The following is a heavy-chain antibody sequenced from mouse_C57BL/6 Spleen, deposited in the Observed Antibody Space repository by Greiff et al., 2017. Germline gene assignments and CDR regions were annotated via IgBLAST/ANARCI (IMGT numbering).Heavy chain of an antibody. Sequence: QVQLQQSGPELVKPGASVKISCKASGYAFSSSWMNWVKQRPGKGLEWIGRIYPGDGDTNYNGKFKGKATLTADKSSSTAYMQLSSLTSEDSAVYFCARGGFITTVVRYFDVWGTGTTVTVSS. CDR3: ARGGFITTVVRYFDV. V-gene: IGHV1-82*01. J-gene: IGHJ1*03. CDR1: GYAFSSSW. D-gene: IGHD1-1*01. CDR2: IYPGDGDT.